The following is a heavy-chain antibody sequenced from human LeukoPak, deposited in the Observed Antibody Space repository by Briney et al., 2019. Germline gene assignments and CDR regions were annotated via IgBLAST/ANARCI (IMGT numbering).Heavy chain of an antibody. J-gene: IGHJ3*02. CDR2: INSYSSYI. CDR3: ARHTTVTTYPGAFDI. V-gene: IGHV3-21*01. CDR1: KFTFSSYS. Sequence: GGSLRLSCAASKFTFSSYSMNWVRQAPGKGLEWVSSINSYSSYIYYADSVKGRFTISRDNAKNSLYLQMNSLRAEDTAVYYCARHTTVTTYPGAFDIWGQGTMVTVSS. D-gene: IGHD4-17*01.